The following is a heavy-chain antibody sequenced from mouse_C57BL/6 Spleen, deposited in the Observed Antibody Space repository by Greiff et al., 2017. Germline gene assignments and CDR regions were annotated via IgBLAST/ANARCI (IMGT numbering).Heavy chain of an antibody. CDR1: GYTFTDYE. V-gene: IGHV1-15*01. CDR2: IDPETGGT. J-gene: IGHJ2*01. D-gene: IGHD1-1*01. CDR3: TRSYYPFDY. Sequence: QVQLQQSGAELVRPGASVTLSCKASGYTFTDYEMHWVKQTPVHGLEWIGAIDPETGGTAYNQKFKGKAILTADKSSSTAYMELRSLTSEDSAVYYCTRSYYPFDYWGQGTTLTVSS.